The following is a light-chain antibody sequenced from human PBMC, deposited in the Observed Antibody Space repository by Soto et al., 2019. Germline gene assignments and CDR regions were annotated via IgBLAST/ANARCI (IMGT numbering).Light chain of an antibody. V-gene: IGKV3-11*01. CDR1: QSITTF. CDR3: QQRNSWPLT. CDR2: DAS. J-gene: IGKJ4*01. Sequence: EIVLTQSPATLSLSPGERVTLSRRASQSITTFLAWHQQKPGQAPRLLIYDASNRATGIPARFSGSGSGTDFTLTISSLEPEDSAIYYCQQRNSWPLTFGGGTKVEI.